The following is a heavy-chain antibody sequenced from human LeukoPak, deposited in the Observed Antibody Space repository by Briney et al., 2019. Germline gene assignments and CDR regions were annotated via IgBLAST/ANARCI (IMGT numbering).Heavy chain of an antibody. J-gene: IGHJ4*02. Sequence: PGGSLRLSCAASGFSFSDYHMNWIRQAPGKGLEWISYMSPGGGNIHFADSVKGRFTLSRDNAKHSLDLQMNSLTAEDTAVYYCSSGRDIAVAGPGGYFDYWGQGTLVTVSS. CDR1: GFSFSDYH. V-gene: IGHV3-11*01. CDR2: MSPGGGNI. CDR3: SSGRDIAVAGPGGYFDY. D-gene: IGHD6-19*01.